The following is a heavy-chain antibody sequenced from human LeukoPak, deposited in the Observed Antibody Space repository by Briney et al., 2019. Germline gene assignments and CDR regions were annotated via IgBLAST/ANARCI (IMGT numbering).Heavy chain of an antibody. V-gene: IGHV3-30-3*01. J-gene: IGHJ4*02. CDR1: GFTFSSYA. CDR2: TSYDGTNK. CDR3: TREAGYGSSWPLGY. D-gene: IGHD6-13*01. Sequence: PGGSLRLSCAASGFTFSSYAMHWVRQAPGKGLEWVAGTSYDGTNKYYADSVKGRFTISRDNSKNTLHLQMDSLRPEDTAVYYCTREAGYGSSWPLGYWGQGNLVTVSS.